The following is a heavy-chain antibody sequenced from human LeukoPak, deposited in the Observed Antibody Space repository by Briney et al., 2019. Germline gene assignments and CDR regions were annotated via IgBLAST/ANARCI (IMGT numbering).Heavy chain of an antibody. CDR1: GFTFSSSA. CDR2: ISGSGGNT. CDR3: AKDIQCTY. J-gene: IGHJ4*02. Sequence: GGSLRLSCAASGFTFSSSAMTWVRQAPGKGLEWVSLISGSGGNTYYADSVKGRFTISRDNSKNTLYLQMNSPRAEDTAVYYCAKDIQCTYWGQGTLVTVSS. V-gene: IGHV3-23*01. D-gene: IGHD2-21*01.